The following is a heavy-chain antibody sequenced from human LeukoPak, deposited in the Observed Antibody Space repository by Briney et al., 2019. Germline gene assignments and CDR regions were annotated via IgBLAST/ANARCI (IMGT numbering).Heavy chain of an antibody. V-gene: IGHV4-39*07. CDR3: ARGYCSGGSCYSSYYYSYVDV. D-gene: IGHD2-15*01. CDR2: INYSGST. CDR1: GGSISSSSYY. Sequence: SETLSLTCTVSGGSISSSSYYWGWIRQPPGKGLEWIGSINYSGSTYYNPSLKSRVTISVDRSKNQFSLKLSSVTAADTAVYYCARGYCSGGSCYSSYYYSYVDVWGKGTTVTVSS. J-gene: IGHJ6*03.